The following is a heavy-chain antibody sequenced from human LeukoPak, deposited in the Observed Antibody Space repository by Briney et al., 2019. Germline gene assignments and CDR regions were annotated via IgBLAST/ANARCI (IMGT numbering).Heavy chain of an antibody. CDR1: GFTFSSYG. J-gene: IGHJ4*02. D-gene: IGHD2-15*01. V-gene: IGHV3-30*03. Sequence: GGSLRLSCAASGFTFSSYGMHWVRQAPGKGLEWVAVISYDGSNKYYADSVKGRFTISRDNSKNTLYLQMNSLRAEDTAVYYCARESAYCSGGSCYSLGFDYWGQGTLVTVSS. CDR3: ARESAYCSGGSCYSLGFDY. CDR2: ISYDGSNK.